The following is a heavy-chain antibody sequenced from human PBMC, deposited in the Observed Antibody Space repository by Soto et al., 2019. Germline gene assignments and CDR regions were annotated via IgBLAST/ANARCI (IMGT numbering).Heavy chain of an antibody. J-gene: IGHJ5*02. CDR3: AKHPRSGYYTGWFDP. V-gene: IGHV3-23*01. CDR2: IRGSGGST. D-gene: IGHD3-3*01. CDR1: GFTFSSYA. Sequence: EVQLLESGGGLVQPGGSLRLSCAASGFTFSSYAMSWVRQAPGKGLEWVSAIRGSGGSTYYADSVKGRFTISRDNSKNTLYLQMNSLRAEDTAVYYCAKHPRSGYYTGWFDPWGQGTLVTVSS.